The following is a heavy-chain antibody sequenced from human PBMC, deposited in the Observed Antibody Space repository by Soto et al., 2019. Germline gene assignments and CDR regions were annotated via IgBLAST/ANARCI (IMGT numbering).Heavy chain of an antibody. CDR1: GYTLTELS. CDR3: AKGYCSGPSCYRGYGMDV. J-gene: IGHJ6*02. V-gene: IGHV1-24*01. Sequence: ASVKVSCKVSGYTLTELSMHWVRQAPGKGLEWMGGFDPEDGETIYAQKFQGRVTMTEDTSTDTAYMKLSSLRSEDTAVYYCAKGYCSGPSCYRGYGMDVWGQGTTVTVSS. CDR2: FDPEDGET. D-gene: IGHD2-2*01.